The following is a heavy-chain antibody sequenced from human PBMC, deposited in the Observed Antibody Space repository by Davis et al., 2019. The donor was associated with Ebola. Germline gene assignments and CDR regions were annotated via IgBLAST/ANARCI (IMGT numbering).Heavy chain of an antibody. CDR1: GGSIRGYY. V-gene: IGHV4-59*08. Sequence: SETLSLTCNVSGGSIRGYYRRWIRQPPGKGLEYIGHIYYSGSTTYNPTSKGRAMISVDMYKNQFSLRLSSVTAADTALYYCARRYREYYYNLDVWGQGTTVSVSS. D-gene: IGHD5-18*01. CDR3: ARRYREYYYNLDV. CDR2: IYYSGST. J-gene: IGHJ6*03.